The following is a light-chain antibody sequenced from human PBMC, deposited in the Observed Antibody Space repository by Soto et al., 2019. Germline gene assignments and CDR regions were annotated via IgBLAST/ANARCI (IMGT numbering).Light chain of an antibody. Sequence: QPVLTQSPSASASLGASVKLTCTLSSGHSSYGIAWHQQQPEKGPRYLMKLNSDGSHSKGDGIPDRFSGSSSGAERYLTISSLQSEDEADYYCQTWATGIEVFGGGTKLTVL. CDR3: QTWATGIEV. J-gene: IGLJ3*02. CDR1: SGHSSYG. CDR2: LNSDGSH. V-gene: IGLV4-69*01.